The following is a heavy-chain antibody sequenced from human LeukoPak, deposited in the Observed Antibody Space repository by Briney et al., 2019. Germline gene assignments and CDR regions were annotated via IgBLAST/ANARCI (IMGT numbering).Heavy chain of an antibody. D-gene: IGHD1-1*01. CDR3: ARAANWNDDDWFDP. CDR2: MNPSSGNT. Sequence: ASVKVSCKASGYTFTSFGISWVRQATGQGLEWMGWMNPSSGNTGYAQKFQGRVTMTRNTSISTAYMELRSLRSEDTAVYYCARAANWNDDDWFDPWGQGTLVTVSS. J-gene: IGHJ5*02. V-gene: IGHV1-8*02. CDR1: GYTFTSFG.